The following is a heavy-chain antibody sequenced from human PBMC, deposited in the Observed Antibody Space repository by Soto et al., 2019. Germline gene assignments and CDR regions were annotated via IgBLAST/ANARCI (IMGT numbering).Heavy chain of an antibody. CDR2: VYNSGST. CDR1: GGSISSYY. CDR3: AGGSSLCWECFHH. V-gene: IGHV4-59*01. D-gene: IGHD2-2*01. J-gene: IGHJ1*01. Sequence: QVQLQESGPGQVKPSETLTLTCNVSGGSISSYYWSWIRQPPGKGLEYIGHVYNSGSTIHSPSLKSRATISVDTSKNQFSLKLTSVTAADTAVYYCAGGSSLCWECFHHWGQGILITVSS.